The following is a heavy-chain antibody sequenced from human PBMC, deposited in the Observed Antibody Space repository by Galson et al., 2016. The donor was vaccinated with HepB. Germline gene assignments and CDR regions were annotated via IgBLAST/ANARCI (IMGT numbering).Heavy chain of an antibody. D-gene: IGHD2-2*02. Sequence: SVKVSCKASGYTFTRYYIHWVRQAPGQGLQWMGVINPIGGSTTYAQKFQGRVTMTRDSSSSTVYMELSSLRSEDTAVYFCARDKGSSLSIVGVPAAISHYQYNMDVWGQGTTVTVSS. J-gene: IGHJ6*02. CDR2: INPIGGST. V-gene: IGHV1-46*01. CDR1: GYTFTRYY. CDR3: ARDKGSSLSIVGVPAAISHYQYNMDV.